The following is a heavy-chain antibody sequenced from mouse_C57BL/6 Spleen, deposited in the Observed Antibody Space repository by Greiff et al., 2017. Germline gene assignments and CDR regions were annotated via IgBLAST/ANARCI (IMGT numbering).Heavy chain of an antibody. CDR1: GYTFTSYW. Sequence: VQLQESGAELVKPGASVKLSCKASGYTFTSYWMQWVKQRPGQGLEWIGEIDPSDSYTNYNQKFKGKATLTVDTSSSTAYMQLSSLTSEDSAVYYCARDYYGSSRGNFDYWGQGTTLTVSS. D-gene: IGHD1-1*01. J-gene: IGHJ2*01. CDR2: IDPSDSYT. V-gene: IGHV1-50*01. CDR3: ARDYYGSSRGNFDY.